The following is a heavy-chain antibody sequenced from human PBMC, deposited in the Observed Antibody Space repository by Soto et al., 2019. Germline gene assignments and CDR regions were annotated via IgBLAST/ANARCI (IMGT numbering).Heavy chain of an antibody. CDR2: IIPIFGTA. CDR3: ASVAPWIVVVTAIPKDASDI. V-gene: IGHV1-69*13. Sequence: GASVRVSCKASGGTFSSYAISGVRQAAGQGLEWMGGIIPIFGTANYAQKFQGRVTITAHEPPSTAHLELSRLRSEDTAVYYCASVAPWIVVVTAIPKDASDIWGQGTMVTVSS. D-gene: IGHD2-21*02. CDR1: GGTFSSYA. J-gene: IGHJ3*02.